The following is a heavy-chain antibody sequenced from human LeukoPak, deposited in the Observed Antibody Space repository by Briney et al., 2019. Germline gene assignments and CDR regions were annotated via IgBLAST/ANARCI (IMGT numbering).Heavy chain of an antibody. D-gene: IGHD6-19*01. CDR2: INTNTGNP. Sequence: ASVKVSCKASGGTFNSNAISWVRQAPGQGLEWMGWINTNTGNPTYAQGFTGRFVFSLDTSVSTAYLQISSLKAEDTAVYYCARVGSSGWYLFRSYYYYMDVWGKGTTVTVSS. J-gene: IGHJ6*03. CDR1: GGTFNSNA. V-gene: IGHV7-4-1*02. CDR3: ARVGSSGWYLFRSYYYYMDV.